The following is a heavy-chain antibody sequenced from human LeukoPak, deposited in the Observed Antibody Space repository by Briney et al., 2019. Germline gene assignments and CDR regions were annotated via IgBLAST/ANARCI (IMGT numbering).Heavy chain of an antibody. CDR2: ISETSRKT. J-gene: IGHJ4*02. V-gene: IGHV3-23*01. D-gene: IGHD1-14*01. Sequence: GGSLRLSCAASGFTFSSYAMSWVRQAPGKGLEWVSAISETSRKTYYADSVKGRFTISRDNSKNTLYLQMNSLRAEDTAVYYCARDPDRYYFDYWGQGTLVTVSS. CDR1: GFTFSSYA. CDR3: ARDPDRYYFDY.